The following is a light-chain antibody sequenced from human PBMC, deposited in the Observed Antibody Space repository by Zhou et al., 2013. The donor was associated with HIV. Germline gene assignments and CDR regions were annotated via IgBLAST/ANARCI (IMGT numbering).Light chain of an antibody. CDR3: LQDHNYPWT. J-gene: IGKJ1*01. Sequence: AIQMTQSPPSLSASVGDRVTITCRASQGIRNDLGWYQQKPGKAPNLVIYGASTLHRGVPSRFSGSGSGTHFTLTINSLQPEDFATYYCLQDHNYPWTFGQGTKVEIK. CDR2: GAS. CDR1: QGIRND. V-gene: IGKV1-6*01.